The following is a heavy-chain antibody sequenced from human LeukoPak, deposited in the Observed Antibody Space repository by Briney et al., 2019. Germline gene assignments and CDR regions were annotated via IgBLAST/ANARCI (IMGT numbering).Heavy chain of an antibody. CDR1: GFTFSSYS. D-gene: IGHD3-9*01. CDR3: EREGHILIGYYPFFDY. Sequence: PGGSLRLSCAASGFTFSSYSMNWVRQAPGKGLEWVSYISSSSSTIYYADSVKGRFTISRDNAKNSLYLKRNSLRAEDTAVYYCEREGHILIGYYPFFDYWGQGTLVTVSS. CDR2: ISSSSSTI. J-gene: IGHJ4*02. V-gene: IGHV3-48*01.